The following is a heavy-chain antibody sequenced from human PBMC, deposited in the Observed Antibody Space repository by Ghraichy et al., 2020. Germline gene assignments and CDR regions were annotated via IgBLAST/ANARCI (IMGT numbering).Heavy chain of an antibody. CDR3: ARGWRWGGGDYVVRAHGREYYFDY. D-gene: IGHD4-17*01. J-gene: IGHJ4*02. CDR1: GGSFSGYY. Sequence: SETLSLTCAVYGGSFSGYYWSWIRQPPGKGLEWIGEINHSGSTNYNPSLKSRVTISVDTSKNQFSLKLSSVTAADTAVYYCARGWRWGGGDYVVRAHGREYYFDYWGQGTLVTVSS. CDR2: INHSGST. V-gene: IGHV4-34*01.